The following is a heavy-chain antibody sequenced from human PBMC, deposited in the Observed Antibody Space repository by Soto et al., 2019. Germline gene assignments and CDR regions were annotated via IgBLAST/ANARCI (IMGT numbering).Heavy chain of an antibody. CDR2: ISGSGGST. D-gene: IGHD3-3*01. CDR3: AKGGSGLRFLEWLLYSDY. V-gene: IGHV3-23*01. J-gene: IGHJ4*02. CDR1: GFTFSSYA. Sequence: GGSLRLSCAASGFTFSSYAMSWVRQAPGKGLEWVSAISGSGGSTYYADSVKGRFTISRDNSKNTLYLQMNSLRAEDTAVYYCAKGGSGLRFLEWLLYSDYWGQGTLVTVSS.